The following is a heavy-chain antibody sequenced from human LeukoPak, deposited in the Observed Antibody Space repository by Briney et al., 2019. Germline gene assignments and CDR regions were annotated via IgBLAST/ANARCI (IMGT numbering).Heavy chain of an antibody. J-gene: IGHJ4*02. V-gene: IGHV3-7*05. CDR2: IKEDGSEK. CDR3: LGYCSGGRCYSGGH. Sequence: GGSLRLSCAASGFTFSNYWMTWVRQAPGKGLEYVVNIKEDGSEKYYVDSVKGRFTISRDNSKNTQYLQMNSLRAEDTAIYYCLGYCSGGRCYSGGHWGQGTLVTVSS. CDR1: GFTFSNYW. D-gene: IGHD2-15*01.